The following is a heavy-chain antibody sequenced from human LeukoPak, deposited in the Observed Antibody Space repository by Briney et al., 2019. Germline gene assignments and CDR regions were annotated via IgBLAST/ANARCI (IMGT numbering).Heavy chain of an antibody. CDR1: GGSFSGYY. V-gene: IGHV4-34*01. D-gene: IGHD1-26*01. Sequence: PSETLSLTCAVYGGSFSGYYWSWIRQPPGKGLEWIGEINHSGSTNYNPSLKSRVTISVDTSKNQFSLKLSSVTAADTAVHYCARGQFSGSCWFDPWGQGTLVTVSS. CDR3: ARGQFSGSCWFDP. J-gene: IGHJ5*02. CDR2: INHSGST.